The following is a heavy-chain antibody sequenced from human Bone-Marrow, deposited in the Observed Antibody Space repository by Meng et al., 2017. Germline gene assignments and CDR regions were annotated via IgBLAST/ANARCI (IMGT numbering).Heavy chain of an antibody. Sequence: GESLKISCAASGYTFTSYYMHWVRQAPGQGLEWMGIINPSGGSTSCAQKFQGRVTMTRDTSTTTVYMELSSLRSEDTAVYYCARDFLDGGWYSQVWAFDYWGQGTLVTVSS. J-gene: IGHJ4*02. CDR2: INPSGGST. V-gene: IGHV1-46*01. CDR3: ARDFLDGGWYSQVWAFDY. CDR1: GYTFTSYY. D-gene: IGHD6-19*01.